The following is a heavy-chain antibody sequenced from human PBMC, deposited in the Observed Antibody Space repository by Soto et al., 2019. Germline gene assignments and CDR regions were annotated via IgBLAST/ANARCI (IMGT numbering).Heavy chain of an antibody. D-gene: IGHD3-9*01. V-gene: IGHV3-53*01. CDR3: ATYFDWLPTFDY. J-gene: IGHJ4*02. CDR2: IYSGGST. Sequence: GGSLRLSCAASGFTVSSNYMSWVRQAPGKGLEWVSVIYSGGSTYYADSVKGRFTISRDNSKNTLYLQMNSLRAEDTAVYYCATYFDWLPTFDYWGQGTLVTVSS. CDR1: GFTVSSNY.